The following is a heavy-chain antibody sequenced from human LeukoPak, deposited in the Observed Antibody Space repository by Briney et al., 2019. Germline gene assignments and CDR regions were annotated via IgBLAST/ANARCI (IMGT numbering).Heavy chain of an antibody. D-gene: IGHD3-10*01. Sequence: ASVKVSCKASGYTFTSYGISWVRQAPGQGLEWMGWISAYNGNINYAQKLQGRVTMTTDTSTSTAYMELRSLRSDDTAVYYCARTKSGSYYRVPYYFDYWGQGTLVTVSS. V-gene: IGHV1-18*01. CDR2: ISAYNGNI. CDR3: ARTKSGSYYRVPYYFDY. CDR1: GYTFTSYG. J-gene: IGHJ4*02.